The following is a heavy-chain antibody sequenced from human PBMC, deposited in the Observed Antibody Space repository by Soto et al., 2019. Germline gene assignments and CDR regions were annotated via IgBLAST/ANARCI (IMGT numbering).Heavy chain of an antibody. CDR1: GGSFSGYY. D-gene: IGHD3-22*01. V-gene: IGHV4-34*01. Sequence: SETLSLTCAVYGGSFSGYYWGWIRQPPGKGLEWIGEINHSGSTNYNPSLKSRVTISVDTSKNQFSLKLSSVTAADTAVYYCARSTAYYYDSSGSGTYYFDYWGQGTLVTVSS. J-gene: IGHJ4*02. CDR2: INHSGST. CDR3: ARSTAYYYDSSGSGTYYFDY.